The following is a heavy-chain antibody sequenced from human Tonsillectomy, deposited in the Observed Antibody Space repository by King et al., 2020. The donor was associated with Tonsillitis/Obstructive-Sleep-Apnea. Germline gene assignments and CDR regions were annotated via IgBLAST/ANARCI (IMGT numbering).Heavy chain of an antibody. V-gene: IGHV3-30*04. CDR2: ISYDGSNK. CDR1: GFTFSSYA. Sequence: VQLVESGGGVVQPGRSLRLSCAASGFTFSSYAMHWVRQAPGKGLEWVAVISYDGSNKYYADSVKGRFTISRDNSKNTLYLQMNSLRAEDTAVYYYARDLAGQHYYYYYMDVWGKGTTVTVSS. D-gene: IGHD7-27*01. J-gene: IGHJ6*03. CDR3: ARDLAGQHYYYYYMDV.